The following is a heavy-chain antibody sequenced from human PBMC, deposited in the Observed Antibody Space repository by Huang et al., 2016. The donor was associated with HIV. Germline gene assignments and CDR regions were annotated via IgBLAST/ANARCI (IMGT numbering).Heavy chain of an antibody. V-gene: IGHV3-30-3*01. Sequence: QVQLVESGGGVVQPGGSLRLSCAASGFTLSSYCMHWVRQAPVKVLEGVAVRSYDGSNKYYAASVTRLFTISRDHSKNTPDLQMNSLGAVETAVYYCARGSRSNGLSSFDYWCQGTLFTVSS. CDR1: GFTLSSYC. J-gene: IGHJ4*02. D-gene: IGHD2-8*01. CDR3: ARGSRSNGLSSFDY. CDR2: RSYDGSNK.